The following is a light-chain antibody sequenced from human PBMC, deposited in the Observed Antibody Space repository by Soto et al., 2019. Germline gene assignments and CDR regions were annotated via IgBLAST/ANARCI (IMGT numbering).Light chain of an antibody. CDR2: ATS. CDR3: QHFGSSPIT. J-gene: IGKJ3*01. V-gene: IGKV3-20*01. CDR1: QSLSGSY. Sequence: EIVLTQSPGTLSLSPGERATLSCRASQSLSGSYLAWYQQRPGQAPRLLIYATSNRAYGIPARFSGTGSGTDFTLTISRLEPEDFEVYYCQHFGSSPITFGPGTIVDIK.